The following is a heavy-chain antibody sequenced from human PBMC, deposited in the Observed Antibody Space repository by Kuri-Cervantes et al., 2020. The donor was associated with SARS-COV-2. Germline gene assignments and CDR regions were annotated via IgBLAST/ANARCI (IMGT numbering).Heavy chain of an antibody. V-gene: IGHV1-46*01. Sequence: ASVKVSCKASGYTFTSYYMHWVRQAPGQGLEWMGIINPSGGSTSYAQKSQGRVTMTRDTSTSTVYMELSSLRSEDTAVYYCARDPNFIVVVPAAIPGAFDIWGQGTMVTVSS. CDR2: INPSGGST. D-gene: IGHD2-2*01. CDR3: ARDPNFIVVVPAAIPGAFDI. CDR1: GYTFTSYY. J-gene: IGHJ3*02.